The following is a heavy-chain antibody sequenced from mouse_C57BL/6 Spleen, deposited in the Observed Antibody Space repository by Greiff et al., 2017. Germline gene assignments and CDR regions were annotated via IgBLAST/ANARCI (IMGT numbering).Heavy chain of an antibody. D-gene: IGHD2-14*01. CDR1: GYTFTSYW. J-gene: IGHJ2*01. V-gene: IGHV1-55*01. Sequence: QVQLQQPGAELVKPGASVKMSCKASGYTFTSYWITWVKQRPGQGLEWIGDIYPGSGSTNYNEKFKSKATLTVDTSSSTAYMQLSSLTSEDSAVYYGARSTTVPYYFDYWGQGTTRTVSS. CDR3: ARSTTVPYYFDY. CDR2: IYPGSGST.